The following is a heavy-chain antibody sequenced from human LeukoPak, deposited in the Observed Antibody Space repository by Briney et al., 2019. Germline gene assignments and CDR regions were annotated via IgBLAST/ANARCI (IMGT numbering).Heavy chain of an antibody. J-gene: IGHJ4*02. CDR2: IYPRDSHT. CDR3: ARSPKLNSDVLTGYYADY. CDR1: GYSFTSYW. D-gene: IGHD3-9*01. Sequence: GESLKISCKGSGYSFTSYWIGWVRQMPGKGLEWMGIIYPRDSHTNYSPPFQGQVTISVDQPINTAYLQWSSLKASDTAMYYCARSPKLNSDVLTGYYADYWGQGTLITVSS. V-gene: IGHV5-51*04.